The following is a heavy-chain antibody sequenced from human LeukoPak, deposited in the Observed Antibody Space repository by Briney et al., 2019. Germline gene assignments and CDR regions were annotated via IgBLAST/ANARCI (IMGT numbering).Heavy chain of an antibody. D-gene: IGHD3-10*01. Sequence: PGGSLRLSCAASGFTFSSYAMHWVRQAPGKGLEWVAVISYDGSNKYYADSVKGRFTISRDNSKNTLYLQMNSLRAEDTAVYYCARDGGSGSYEGYYFDHWGQGTLVTVSS. J-gene: IGHJ4*02. V-gene: IGHV3-30*04. CDR3: ARDGGSGSYEGYYFDH. CDR2: ISYDGSNK. CDR1: GFTFSSYA.